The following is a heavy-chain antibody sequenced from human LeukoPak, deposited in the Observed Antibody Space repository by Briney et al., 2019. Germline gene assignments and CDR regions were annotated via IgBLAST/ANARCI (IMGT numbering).Heavy chain of an antibody. V-gene: IGHV3-23*01. J-gene: IGHJ6*03. CDR1: GFTFSSYA. CDR3: ARAGYCSSTSCHPAYYYYYYMDV. Sequence: GGSLRLSCAASGFTFSSYAMSWVRQAPGKGLEWVSAITGSGGITYYADSVKGRFTLSRDNSKNTLYLQMNSLRAEDTAVYYCARAGYCSSTSCHPAYYYYYYMDVWGKGTTVTVSS. CDR2: ITGSGGIT. D-gene: IGHD2-2*01.